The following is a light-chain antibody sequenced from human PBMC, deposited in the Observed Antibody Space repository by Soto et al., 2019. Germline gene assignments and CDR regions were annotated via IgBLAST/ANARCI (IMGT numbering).Light chain of an antibody. V-gene: IGKV3-11*01. J-gene: IGKJ4*01. CDR3: QQRSSWPLT. CDR1: QSVTTY. CDR2: DAS. Sequence: EIVLTQSPATLSLSXXXXXTLSCRASQSVTTYLAWYQQKPGQAPRLLIYDASNRATGIPARFSGSGSGTDFNLTISTLEPEDSAVYYCQQRSSWPLTFGGGTKVEIK.